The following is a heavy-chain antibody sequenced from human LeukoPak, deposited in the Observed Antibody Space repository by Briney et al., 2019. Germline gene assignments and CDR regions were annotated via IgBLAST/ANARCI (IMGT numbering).Heavy chain of an antibody. Sequence: PGGSLRLSCAASGFTFSDYYMSWVRQAPGKGLEWVANIKQDGSEKYYVDSVKGRFTISRDNAKNSLYLQMNSLRAEDTAVYYCARGNYVWGSYRDYYFDYWGQGTLVTVSS. J-gene: IGHJ4*02. V-gene: IGHV3-7*01. CDR3: ARGNYVWGSYRDYYFDY. CDR2: IKQDGSEK. CDR1: GFTFSDYY. D-gene: IGHD3-16*02.